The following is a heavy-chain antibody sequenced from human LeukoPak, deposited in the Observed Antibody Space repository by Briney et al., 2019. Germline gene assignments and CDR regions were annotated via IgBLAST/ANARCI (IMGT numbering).Heavy chain of an antibody. CDR2: INSDGSST. J-gene: IGHJ2*01. V-gene: IGHV3-74*01. D-gene: IGHD1-26*01. Sequence: GGSLRLSFAASGFTFSSYWMHWVRQAPGKGLVWVSRINSDGSSTSYADSVKGRFTISRDNAKNTLYLQMNSLRAEDTAVYYCASPPMVGATTWWYFDLWGRGTLVTVSS. CDR3: ASPPMVGATTWWYFDL. CDR1: GFTFSSYW.